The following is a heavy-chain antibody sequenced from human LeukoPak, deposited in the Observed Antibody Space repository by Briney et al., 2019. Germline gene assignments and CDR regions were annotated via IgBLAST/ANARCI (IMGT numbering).Heavy chain of an antibody. V-gene: IGHV1-18*01. CDR2: ISASNGNT. CDR3: TGRGITASRIDY. CDR1: DYTFPSHG. D-gene: IGHD6-13*01. Sequence: ASVKVSCKASDYTFPSHGLSWVRQASGQGLEWMGWISASNGNTDYAQKFQGRLTMTTDASTKTAYMELRSLRSDDTVMYYCTGRGITASRIDYWGQGTLVTVSS. J-gene: IGHJ4*02.